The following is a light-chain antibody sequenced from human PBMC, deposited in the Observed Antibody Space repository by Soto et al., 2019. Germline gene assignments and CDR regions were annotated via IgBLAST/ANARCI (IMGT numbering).Light chain of an antibody. CDR1: RSNIGSNT. V-gene: IGLV1-44*01. CDR3: AAWDDSLNGVV. Sequence: QSVLTQPPSASGTPGQRVTISCSGSRSNIGSNTVNWYQQLPGTAPKLLIYSNNQRPSGVPDRFSGSKSGTSASLAISGLQPEDEADYYCAAWDDSLNGVVFGGGTQLTVL. J-gene: IGLJ2*01. CDR2: SNN.